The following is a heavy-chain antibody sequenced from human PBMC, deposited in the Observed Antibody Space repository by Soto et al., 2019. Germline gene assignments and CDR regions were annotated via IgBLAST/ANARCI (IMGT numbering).Heavy chain of an antibody. CDR1: GFTFNNYA. D-gene: IGHD1-26*01. J-gene: IGHJ4*02. V-gene: IGHV3-23*01. Sequence: PGGSLRLSCAASGFTFNNYAMGWVRQAPGKGLEWVSAITGSGSDTYYLDSVKGRFTISRDNSKNTLFLQVNSLRAEDTAIYYCAKWGSSAWSPHYYFDCWGQGTLVTVSS. CDR3: AKWGSSAWSPHYYFDC. CDR2: ITGSGSDT.